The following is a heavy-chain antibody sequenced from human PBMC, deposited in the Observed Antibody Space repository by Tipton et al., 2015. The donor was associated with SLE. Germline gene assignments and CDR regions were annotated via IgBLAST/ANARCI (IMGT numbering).Heavy chain of an antibody. V-gene: IGHV4-34*01. J-gene: IGHJ6*03. D-gene: IGHD5-12*01. Sequence: TLSLTCAVYGGSFGDDYWGWIRQPPGKGLEWIGEINHSGGTNDNPSLKSRVTISVDTSKNQFSLKLTSVTAADTAVYYCARGGLGYSYYYYMDVWGKGTTVTVSS. CDR3: ARGGLGYSYYYYMDV. CDR1: GGSFGDDY. CDR2: INHSGGT.